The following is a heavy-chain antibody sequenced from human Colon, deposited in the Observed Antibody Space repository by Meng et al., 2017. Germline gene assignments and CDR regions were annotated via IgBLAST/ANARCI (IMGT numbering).Heavy chain of an antibody. J-gene: IGHJ6*03. Sequence: GGSLRLSCAASGFTFSSYWMHWVRQAPGKGLVWVSRINSDGSSTTYADSVKGRFTISRDNAKNTLYLQMNSLRAEDTAVYYCARARSGSYYGDVWGQGTTGTVSS. CDR1: GFTFSSYW. D-gene: IGHD1-26*01. CDR3: ARARSGSYYGDV. V-gene: IGHV3-74*01. CDR2: INSDGSST.